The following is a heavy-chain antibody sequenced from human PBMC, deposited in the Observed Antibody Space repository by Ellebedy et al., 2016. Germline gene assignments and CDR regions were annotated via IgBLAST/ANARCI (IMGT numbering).Heavy chain of an antibody. D-gene: IGHD5-18*01. J-gene: IGHJ4*02. CDR2: IKSKTDGGAA. V-gene: IGHV3-15*01. CDR1: GFTFCNAW. Sequence: GESLKISCAASGFTFCNAWMNWVRQAPGKGLEWVGRIKSKTDGGAADYAAPVKGRFTISRDDSKNTLYLQMNSLKTEDTAVYFCTTVYRYNYDSVWGQGTLVTVSS. CDR3: TTVYRYNYDSV.